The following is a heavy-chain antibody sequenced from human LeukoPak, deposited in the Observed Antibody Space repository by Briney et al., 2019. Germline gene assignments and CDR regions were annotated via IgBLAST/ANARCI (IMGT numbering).Heavy chain of an antibody. D-gene: IGHD1-26*01. CDR2: IYYSGST. CDR3: AKSLGKIDWFDP. J-gene: IGHJ5*02. Sequence: SETLSLTCTVSGGSISSSSYYWGWIRQPPGKGLGWIGSIYYSGSTYYNPSLKSRVTISVDTSKNQFSLKLSSVTAADTAVYYCAKSLGKIDWFDPWGQGTLVTVSS. CDR1: GGSISSSSYY. V-gene: IGHV4-39*07.